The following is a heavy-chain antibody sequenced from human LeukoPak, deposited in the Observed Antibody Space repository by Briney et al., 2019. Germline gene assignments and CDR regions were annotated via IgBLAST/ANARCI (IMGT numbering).Heavy chain of an antibody. CDR1: GFTFSSYW. CDR3: ARRFIAAAGGNYYYYMDV. J-gene: IGHJ6*03. Sequence: PGGSLRLSCAASGFTFSSYWMSWVRQARGKGLEWVANIKQDGSEKYYVDSVKGRFTISRDNAKNSLYLQMNSLRAEDTAVYYCARRFIAAAGGNYYYYMDVWGKGTTVTVSS. CDR2: IKQDGSEK. V-gene: IGHV3-7*01. D-gene: IGHD6-13*01.